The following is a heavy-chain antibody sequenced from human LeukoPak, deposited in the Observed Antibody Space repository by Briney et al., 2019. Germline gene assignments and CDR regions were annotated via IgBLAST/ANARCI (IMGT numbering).Heavy chain of an antibody. D-gene: IGHD1-7*01. J-gene: IGHJ5*02. Sequence: SETLSLTCAVYGGSFSGYYWSWIRQPPGKGLEWIGEINHSGSTNYNPSLKSRVTISVDTSKNQFSLKLSSATAADTAVYYCARSHVGTTGWFGPWGQGTLVTVSS. CDR3: ARSHVGTTGWFGP. CDR1: GGSFSGYY. V-gene: IGHV4-34*01. CDR2: INHSGST.